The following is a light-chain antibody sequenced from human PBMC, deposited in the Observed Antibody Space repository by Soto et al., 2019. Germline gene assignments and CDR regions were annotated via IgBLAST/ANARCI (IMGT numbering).Light chain of an antibody. CDR3: SSYTRSSTPYV. V-gene: IGLV2-14*01. J-gene: IGLJ1*01. CDR1: SSDDGGYNY. Sequence: QYALTQPASVSGSPGQSITISCTGTSSDDGGYNYVSWYQQHPGKAPKLMIYEVSNRPSGVSNRFSGSKSCNTASLTISGLQAEDEADYYCSSYTRSSTPYVFGTGTKLTVL. CDR2: EVS.